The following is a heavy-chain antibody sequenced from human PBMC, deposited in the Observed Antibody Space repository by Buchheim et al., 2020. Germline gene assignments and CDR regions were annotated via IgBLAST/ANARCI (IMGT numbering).Heavy chain of an antibody. J-gene: IGHJ6*02. CDR3: ARVTIFGVVRPYYGMDV. CDR2: INPNSGGT. V-gene: IGHV1-2*04. CDR1: GYTFTGYY. Sequence: QVQLVQSGAEMKKPGASVKVSCKASGYTFTGYYIHWVRQAPGQGLEWMGWINPNSGGTNYAQKFQGWVTMTRDTSISTAYMELSRLRSDDTAVYYRARVTIFGVVRPYYGMDVWGQGTT. D-gene: IGHD3-3*01.